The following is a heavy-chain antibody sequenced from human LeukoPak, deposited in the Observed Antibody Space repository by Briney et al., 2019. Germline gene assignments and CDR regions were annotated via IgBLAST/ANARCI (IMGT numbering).Heavy chain of an antibody. CDR3: ARSHSSSTWYRVLFQH. D-gene: IGHD6-13*01. CDR2: IDHSGTT. V-gene: IGHV4-34*01. J-gene: IGHJ1*01. Sequence: SETLSLTCAVYGGSFRGYYWSWIRQSPGKGLEWIGEIDHSGTTKYNPSLKSRVTISLDTSKNQFSLRLNSVTAADTAVYYCARSHSSSTWYRVLFQHRGQGTLLTVSS. CDR1: GGSFRGYY.